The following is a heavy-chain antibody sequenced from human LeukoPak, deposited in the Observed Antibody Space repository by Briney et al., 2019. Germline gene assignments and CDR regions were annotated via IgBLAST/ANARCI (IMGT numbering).Heavy chain of an antibody. V-gene: IGHV3-7*05. J-gene: IGHJ3*02. CDR3: ARTLRLHTPRTFDI. D-gene: IGHD4-11*01. CDR1: GFTFSRYW. Sequence: GGSLRLSCAGSGFTFSRYWINWVRQAPGQGLEWVANIHEDGSDKYYVESVKGRFTISRDNAKNSVYLQMSGLRAEDTAVYYCARTLRLHTPRTFDIWGQGTMVTVSS. CDR2: IHEDGSDK.